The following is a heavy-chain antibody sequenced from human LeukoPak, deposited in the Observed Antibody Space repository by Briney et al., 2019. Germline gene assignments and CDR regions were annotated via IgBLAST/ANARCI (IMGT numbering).Heavy chain of an antibody. CDR3: ARDVTGALDY. V-gene: IGHV3-7*05. CDR1: GFTFSDYY. CDR2: TKEDESQK. Sequence: PGGSLRLSCAASGFTFSDYYMSWIRQAPGKGLEWVANTKEDESQKYYVDSVKGRFTISRDNAKNSLYLQMNSLRDEDTAVYYCARDVTGALDYWGQGTLVTVSS. D-gene: IGHD7-27*01. J-gene: IGHJ4*02.